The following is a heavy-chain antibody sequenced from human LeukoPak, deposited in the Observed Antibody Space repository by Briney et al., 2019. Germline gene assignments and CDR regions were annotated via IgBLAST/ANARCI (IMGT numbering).Heavy chain of an antibody. J-gene: IGHJ4*02. CDR3: TNHITVHCSRSRCSDY. Sequence: GGSLRLSCAASGYAFSHYGMHWVRQAPGKGLEWVAFIEFDGRTEYSADSVKGRFTISRDNSKNTLYLQMNNLRPEDTALYYCTNHITVHCSRSRCSDYWGQGTLVTVSS. V-gene: IGHV3-30*02. D-gene: IGHD4-11*01. CDR1: GYAFSHYG. CDR2: IEFDGRTE.